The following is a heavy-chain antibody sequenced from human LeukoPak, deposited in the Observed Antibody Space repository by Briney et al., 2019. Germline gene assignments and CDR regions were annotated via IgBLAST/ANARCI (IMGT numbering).Heavy chain of an antibody. D-gene: IGHD1-26*01. J-gene: IGHJ4*02. CDR3: ARARVGDPTDY. V-gene: IGHV3-74*01. CDR2: VHGDGNNI. CDR1: GFPFSSYA. Sequence: GGSLRLSCAASGFPFSSYAMYWVRQAPGKGLVWVSRVHGDGNNIGYADSVKGRFTIFRDNAKNTLYLQMNSLRPDDTAVYYCARARVGDPTDYWGQGTLVTVSS.